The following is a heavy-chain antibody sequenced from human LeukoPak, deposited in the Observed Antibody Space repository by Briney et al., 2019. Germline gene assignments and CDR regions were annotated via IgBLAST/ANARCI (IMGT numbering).Heavy chain of an antibody. CDR1: GYTFTSYA. Sequence: ASVKVSCKASGYTFTSYAVHWVRQAPGQRLEWMGWINAGNGNTKYSQKFQGRVTITRDTSASTAYMELSSLRSEDTAVYYCARVRYYDSSGYYYPAFDIWGQGTMVTVSS. CDR2: INAGNGNT. D-gene: IGHD3-22*01. J-gene: IGHJ3*02. V-gene: IGHV1-3*01. CDR3: ARVRYYDSSGYYYPAFDI.